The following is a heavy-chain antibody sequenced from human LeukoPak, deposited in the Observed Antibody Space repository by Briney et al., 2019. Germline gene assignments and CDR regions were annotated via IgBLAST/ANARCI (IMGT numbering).Heavy chain of an antibody. V-gene: IGHV3-23*01. Sequence: GGSLRLSCAASGFTFSSYGMSWVRQAPGKWLEWVSAISGSGGSTYYADSVKGRVTISRDNSKNTLYLQMNSLRDEDTAVYYCARAPDIVVVPAAIQPWFDSWGQGTLVTVSS. J-gene: IGHJ5*01. CDR2: ISGSGGST. CDR3: ARAPDIVVVPAAIQPWFDS. D-gene: IGHD2-2*01. CDR1: GFTFSSYG.